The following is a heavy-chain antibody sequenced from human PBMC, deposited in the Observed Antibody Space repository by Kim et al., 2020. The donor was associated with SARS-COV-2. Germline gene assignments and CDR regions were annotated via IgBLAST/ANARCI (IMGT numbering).Heavy chain of an antibody. CDR3: ARDFAAYYYDSSGYRFDY. V-gene: IGHV1-18*01. CDR1: GYTFTSYG. D-gene: IGHD3-22*01. Sequence: ASVKVSCKASGYTFTSYGISWVRQAPGQGLEWMGWISAYNGNTNYAQKLQGRVTMTTDTSTSTAYMELRSLRSDDTAVDYCARDFAAYYYDSSGYRFDYWGPGTLVTVSS. CDR2: ISAYNGNT. J-gene: IGHJ4*02.